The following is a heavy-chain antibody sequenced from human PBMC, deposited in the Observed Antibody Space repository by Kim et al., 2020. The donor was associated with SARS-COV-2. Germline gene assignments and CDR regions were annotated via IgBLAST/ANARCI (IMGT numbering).Heavy chain of an antibody. J-gene: IGHJ4*02. D-gene: IGHD6-13*01. CDR3: ARGEGSSWYHARWFDY. CDR2: IIPIFGTA. V-gene: IGHV1-69*13. Sequence: SVKVSCKASGGTFSSYAISWVRQAPGQGLEWMGGIIPIFGTANYAQKFQGRVTITADESTSTAYMELSSLRSEDTAVYYCARGEGSSWYHARWFDYWGQGTLVTVSS. CDR1: GGTFSSYA.